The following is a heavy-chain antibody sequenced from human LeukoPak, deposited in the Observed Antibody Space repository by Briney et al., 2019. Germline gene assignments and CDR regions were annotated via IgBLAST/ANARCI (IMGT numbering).Heavy chain of an antibody. Sequence: GGSLRLSCAASGFTFSSYAMSWVRQAPGKGLEWVSAISGSGGSTYYADSVKGRFTISRDNSKNTLYLQMNSLRAEDTAVYYCARGLDVVGWEYGDPTYYYYMDVWGKGTTVTVSS. D-gene: IGHD4-17*01. CDR2: ISGSGGST. CDR3: ARGLDVVGWEYGDPTYYYYMDV. J-gene: IGHJ6*03. CDR1: GFTFSSYA. V-gene: IGHV3-23*01.